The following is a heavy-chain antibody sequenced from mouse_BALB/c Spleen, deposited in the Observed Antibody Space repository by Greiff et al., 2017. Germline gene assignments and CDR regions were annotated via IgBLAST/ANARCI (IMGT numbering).Heavy chain of an antibody. D-gene: IGHD2-10*02. CDR2: IWAGGST. CDR3: AMYGNYWFAY. CDR1: GFSLTSYG. V-gene: IGHV2-9*02. J-gene: IGHJ3*01. Sequence: VQLQQSGPGLVQPSQSLSITCTVSGFSLTSYGVHWVRQPPGKGLEWLGVIWAGGSTNYNSALMSRLSISKDNSKSQVFLKMNSLQTDDTAMYYCAMYGNYWFAYWGQGTLVTVSA.